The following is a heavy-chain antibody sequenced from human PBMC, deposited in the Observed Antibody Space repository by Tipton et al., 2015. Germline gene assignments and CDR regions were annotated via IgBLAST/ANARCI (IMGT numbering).Heavy chain of an antibody. CDR3: ARIRGRYVMDS. J-gene: IGHJ4*02. V-gene: IGHV4-59*12. CDR1: SDSINKYY. CDR2: IQYSGGT. D-gene: IGHD3-16*01. Sequence: TLSLTCTVSSDSINKYYWSWIRQPPGKELQWIGYIQYSGGTNYNPSLESRVSMSVDTSKTQFSLEMSSVTAADTAVYYCARIRGRYVMDSWGQGSLVSVSS.